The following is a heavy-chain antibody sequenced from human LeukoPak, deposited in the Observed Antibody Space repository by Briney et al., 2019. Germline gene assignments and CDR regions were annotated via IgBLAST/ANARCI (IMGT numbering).Heavy chain of an antibody. J-gene: IGHJ4*02. Sequence: PGGSLRLSCAASGFTFSSYGMHWVRQAPGKGLEWVAVIWYDGSNKYYADSVKGRFTISRDNSKNTLYLQMNSLRAEDTAVYYCARDNQVDYGGNSHFDYWGQGTLVTVSS. V-gene: IGHV3-33*01. CDR3: ARDNQVDYGGNSHFDY. CDR2: IWYDGSNK. CDR1: GFTFSSYG. D-gene: IGHD4-23*01.